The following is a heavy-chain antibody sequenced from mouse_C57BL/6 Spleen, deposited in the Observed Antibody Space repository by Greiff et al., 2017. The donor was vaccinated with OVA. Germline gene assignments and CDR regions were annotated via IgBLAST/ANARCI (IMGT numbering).Heavy chain of an antibody. CDR1: GFTFSSYG. CDR2: ISSGGSYT. V-gene: IGHV5-6*01. CDR3: ARGPHGSSWYFDV. J-gene: IGHJ1*03. Sequence: EVQLVESGGDLVKPGGSLKLSCAASGFTFSSYGMSWVRQTPDKRLEWVATISSGGSYTYYPDSVKGRFTISRDNAKNTLYLQMSSLKSEDTAMYYCARGPHGSSWYFDVWGTGTTVTVSS. D-gene: IGHD1-1*01.